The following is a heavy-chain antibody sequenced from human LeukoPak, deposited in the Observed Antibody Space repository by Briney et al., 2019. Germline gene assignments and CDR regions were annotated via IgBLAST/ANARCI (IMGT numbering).Heavy chain of an antibody. Sequence: SGGSLRLSCAASGFTFSSYSMNWVRQAPGKGLEWVSSISSSSYIYYADSVKGRFTISRDNAKNSLYLQMNSLRAEDTAVYYCARDRETYYDILTGYTRDAFDIWGQGTMVTVSS. D-gene: IGHD3-9*01. V-gene: IGHV3-21*01. CDR2: ISSSSYI. CDR1: GFTFSSYS. J-gene: IGHJ3*02. CDR3: ARDRETYYDILTGYTRDAFDI.